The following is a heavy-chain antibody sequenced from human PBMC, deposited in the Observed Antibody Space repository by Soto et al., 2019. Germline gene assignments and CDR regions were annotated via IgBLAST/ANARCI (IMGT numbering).Heavy chain of an antibody. D-gene: IGHD4-4*01. CDR2: IIPIFGTA. V-gene: IGHV1-69*01. Sequence: QVQLVQSGAEVKKPGSSVKVSCKASGGTFSSYAISWVRQAPGQGLEWMGGIIPIFGTANYAQKFQGRVTITADESTSTAYMELSSLRSEDTAVYYCARSPDYSKYVRRLPRTGMDVWGQGTTVTVSS. CDR1: GGTFSSYA. CDR3: ARSPDYSKYVRRLPRTGMDV. J-gene: IGHJ6*02.